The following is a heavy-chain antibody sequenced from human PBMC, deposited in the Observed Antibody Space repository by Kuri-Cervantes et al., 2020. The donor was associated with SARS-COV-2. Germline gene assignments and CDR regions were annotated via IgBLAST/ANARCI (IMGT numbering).Heavy chain of an antibody. CDR1: GFLFSASA. CDR2: VRGKANNYAT. Sequence: ESLKISCEVSGFLFSASAIHWVRQGSGKGLEWVGRVRGKANNYATAYAASVKGRFTISRDDSKTMAYLQMNSLTTEDTAVYYCTSHDFWSGYYLDYWGQGTLITVSS. CDR3: TSHDFWSGYYLDY. D-gene: IGHD3-3*01. J-gene: IGHJ4*02. V-gene: IGHV3-73*01.